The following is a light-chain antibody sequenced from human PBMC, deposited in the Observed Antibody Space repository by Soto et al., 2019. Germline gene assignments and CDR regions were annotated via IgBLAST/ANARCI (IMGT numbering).Light chain of an antibody. CDR2: DAS. CDR3: QQRQYWPPIT. V-gene: IGKV3-11*01. J-gene: IGKJ5*01. CDR1: LNVNSY. Sequence: VLTPSPATLSLSPGERANLSCRASLNVNSYLAWYQQKPGQAPRLLIYDASNRAAGIPARFSGSGSGTDFTLTISGLEPEDFAIYYCQQRQYWPPITFGQGTRLEIK.